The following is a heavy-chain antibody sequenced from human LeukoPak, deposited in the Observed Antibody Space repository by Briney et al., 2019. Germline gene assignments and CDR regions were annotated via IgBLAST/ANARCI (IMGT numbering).Heavy chain of an antibody. CDR3: ARRNDLLTGYYSNFDY. CDR1: GGSISAYY. CDR2: IYYSGST. D-gene: IGHD3-9*01. J-gene: IGHJ4*02. V-gene: IGHV4-59*08. Sequence: PSETLSLTCTVSGGSISAYYWSWIRQPPGKGLEWIGYIYYSGSTNYNPSLKSRVTISVDASKNQFSLKLSSVTAADTAVYYCARRNDLLTGYYSNFDYWGQGTLVTVSS.